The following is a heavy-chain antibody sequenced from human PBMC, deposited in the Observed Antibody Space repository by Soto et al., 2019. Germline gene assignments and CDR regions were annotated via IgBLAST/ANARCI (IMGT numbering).Heavy chain of an antibody. V-gene: IGHV3-7*01. Sequence: GGSLRLSCAASGFTFSSYWMSWVRQAPGKGLEWVANIKQDGSEKYYVDSVKGRFTISRDNAKNSLYLQMNSLRAEDTAVYYCATANFDWLLTGYYYMDVWGKGTTVTVSS. J-gene: IGHJ6*03. CDR1: GFTFSSYW. CDR2: IKQDGSEK. D-gene: IGHD3-9*01. CDR3: ATANFDWLLTGYYYMDV.